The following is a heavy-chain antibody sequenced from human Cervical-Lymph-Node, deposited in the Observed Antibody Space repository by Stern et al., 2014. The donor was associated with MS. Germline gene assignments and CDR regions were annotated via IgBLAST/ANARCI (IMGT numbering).Heavy chain of an antibody. D-gene: IGHD6-13*01. V-gene: IGHV1-69*01. CDR2: ICPVFGTP. J-gene: IGHJ5*02. CDR1: GGTFSKFP. CDR3: ALSSETSDRWYSLGYDL. Sequence: VQLVQSGAEVTKPGSSVKVSCKASGGTFSKFPSSWVRQAPGQVLEWMGGICPVFGTPTYAQEFRGSVTITADVSTSTVYMELSSLRSDDTAVYYCALSSETSDRWYSLGYDLWGQGTLVTVSS.